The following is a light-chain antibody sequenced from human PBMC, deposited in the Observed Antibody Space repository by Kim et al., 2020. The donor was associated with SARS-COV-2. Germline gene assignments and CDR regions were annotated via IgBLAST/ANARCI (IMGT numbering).Light chain of an antibody. V-gene: IGKV3-11*01. CDR3: QHRRTWPLT. CDR1: QYIDNW. CDR2: DAS. J-gene: IGKJ2*01. Sequence: EIVLTQSPATLSLSPGERATLSCRASQYIDNWLAWYQQKPGQVPRLLIYDASHRATGIPARFSGSGSGTDFTLTISSLEPEDFAVYYCQHRRTWPLTFGQGTKLEI.